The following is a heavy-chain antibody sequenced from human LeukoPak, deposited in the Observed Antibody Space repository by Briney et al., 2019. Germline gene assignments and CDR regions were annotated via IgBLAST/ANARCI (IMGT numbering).Heavy chain of an antibody. D-gene: IGHD1-26*01. CDR1: GFTFGDYP. Sequence: GGSLRLSCAASGFTFGDYPMHWIRQTPGQGLEWVSLISPDGGRSFQADSVRSRFTISRDNSKNSLYLQMNSLRSEDTALYYCAKDMGGSGRNWASNWFDPWGQGTLVTVSS. J-gene: IGHJ5*02. V-gene: IGHV3-43*02. CDR3: AKDMGGSGRNWASNWFDP. CDR2: ISPDGGRS.